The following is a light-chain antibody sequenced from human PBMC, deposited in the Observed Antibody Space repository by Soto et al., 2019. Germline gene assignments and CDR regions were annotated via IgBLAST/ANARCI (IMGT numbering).Light chain of an antibody. CDR2: AAS. J-gene: IGKJ4*01. Sequence: DIQMTQSPSSLSASVGDRVTITCRAGQDINIYLAWYQQKPGKVPKLLISAASTLQSGVPSRFSGSGSGTDFTLTISCLQPEDVATYYCQKYDGAPLTFGGGTKVEIK. CDR1: QDINIY. CDR3: QKYDGAPLT. V-gene: IGKV1-27*01.